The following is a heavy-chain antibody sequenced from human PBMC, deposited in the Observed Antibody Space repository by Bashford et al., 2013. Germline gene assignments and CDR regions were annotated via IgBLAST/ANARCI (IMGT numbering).Heavy chain of an antibody. J-gene: IGHJ4*02. D-gene: IGHD5-18*01. V-gene: IGHV3-11*05. CDR3: ARDDLDSAMIPFDQ. CDR2: ISSGSKYT. Sequence: RQAPGKGLEWLAYISSGSKYTNYADSVKGRFTISRDNAKNSLSLLMNNLRADDTALYYCARDDLDSAMIPFDQWGQGTLVTVSS.